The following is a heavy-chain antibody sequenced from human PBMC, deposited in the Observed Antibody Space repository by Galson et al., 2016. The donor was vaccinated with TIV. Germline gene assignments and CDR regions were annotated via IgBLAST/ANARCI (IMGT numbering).Heavy chain of an antibody. CDR3: AKENDFDS. CDR2: ISSDGSRK. V-gene: IGHV3-30*04. Sequence: LRLSCAGSGFTFSDYVLNWVRQAPGKGLQWVAFISSDGSRKYVADSVKGRFTISRDNSENTLYLQMNNLRPDDTAAYFCAKENDFDSWGQGTLVTFSS. J-gene: IGHJ5*01. D-gene: IGHD3-16*01. CDR1: GFTFSDYV.